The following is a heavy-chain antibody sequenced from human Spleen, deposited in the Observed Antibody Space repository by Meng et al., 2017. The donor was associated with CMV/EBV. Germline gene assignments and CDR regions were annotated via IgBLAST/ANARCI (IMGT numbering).Heavy chain of an antibody. CDR3: AKDLKEEWLSYAMDV. CDR2: IYSGGST. V-gene: IGHV3-53*01. D-gene: IGHD3-3*01. CDR1: GFTVSSNY. Sequence: GESLKISCAASGFTVSSNYMSWVRQAPGKGLEWVSVIYSGGSTYYADSVKGRFTISRDNSKNTLYLQMNSLRAEDTAVYYCAKDLKEEWLSYAMDVWGQGTTVTVSS. J-gene: IGHJ6*02.